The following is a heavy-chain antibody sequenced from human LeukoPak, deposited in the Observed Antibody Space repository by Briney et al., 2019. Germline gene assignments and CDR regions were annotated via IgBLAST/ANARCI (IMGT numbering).Heavy chain of an antibody. CDR1: GFTFNTYN. V-gene: IGHV3-21*01. D-gene: IGHD3-10*01. Sequence: PGESLRLSCVASGFTFNTYNMNWVRQAPGKGLEWVSSITSSSSYIYYADSVKGRFTISRDNAKNSLYLQMNSLRAEDTAVYYCARDTGSGSYTDYFDYWGQGTLVTVSS. CDR2: ITSSSSYI. CDR3: ARDTGSGSYTDYFDY. J-gene: IGHJ4*02.